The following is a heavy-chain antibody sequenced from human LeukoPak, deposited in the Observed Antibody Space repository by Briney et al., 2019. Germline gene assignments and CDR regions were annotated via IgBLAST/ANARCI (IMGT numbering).Heavy chain of an antibody. CDR1: GFTFSSYG. J-gene: IGHJ4*02. CDR2: IWYDGSNK. Sequence: GGSLRLSCASSGFTFSSYGMHWVRKAPGKGLEWVAVIWYDGSNKYYADSVKGRFTISRDNSKNTLYLQMNSLRAEDTAVYYCARRYAQIFDYWGQGTLVTISS. V-gene: IGHV3-33*01. CDR3: ARRYAQIFDY. D-gene: IGHD2-2*01.